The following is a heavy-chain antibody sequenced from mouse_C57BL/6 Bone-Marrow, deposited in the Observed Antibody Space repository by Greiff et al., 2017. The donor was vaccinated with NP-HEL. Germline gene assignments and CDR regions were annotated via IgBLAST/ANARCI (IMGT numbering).Heavy chain of an antibody. Sequence: QVQLQQPGAELVMPGASVKLSCQASGYTFTSYWMHWVKQRPGQGLEWIGEIDPSDSYTNYNQKFKGKSTLTVDTSSSTAYMQLSSLTSEDSAVYYCARGVYYYGSDYWGQGTTLTVSS. V-gene: IGHV1-69*01. D-gene: IGHD1-1*01. CDR3: ARGVYYYGSDY. CDR1: GYTFTSYW. CDR2: IDPSDSYT. J-gene: IGHJ2*01.